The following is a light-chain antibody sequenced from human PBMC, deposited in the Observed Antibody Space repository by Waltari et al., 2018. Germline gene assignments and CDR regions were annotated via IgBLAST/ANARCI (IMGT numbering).Light chain of an antibody. CDR2: DVS. CDR3: SSFTSSTTGI. CDR1: SSDSGGYNY. J-gene: IGLJ2*01. Sequence: SALTQPDSVSGSPGQSITISCSGISSDSGGYNYVSWYQQHPGAAPKVIIYDVSNRPSGVSNRFSGSKSGSSASLTISGLQAEDEADYYCSSFTSSTTGIFGGGTKLTVL. V-gene: IGLV2-14*01.